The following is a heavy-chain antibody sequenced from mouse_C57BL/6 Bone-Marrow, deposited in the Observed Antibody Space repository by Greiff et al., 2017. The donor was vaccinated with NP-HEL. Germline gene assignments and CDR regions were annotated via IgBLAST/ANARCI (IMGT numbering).Heavy chain of an antibody. D-gene: IGHD1-1*01. CDR1: GYAFTSYW. J-gene: IGHJ2*01. CDR2: IYPGDGDT. Sequence: VKLQQSGAELVKPGASVKISCKASGYAFTSYWMNWVKQRPGKVLEWIGQIYPGDGDTNYNGKFKGKATLTVDKSSSTAYMQLRSLTSEDSAVYFCSRASGRSDDFDYWGQGTTLTVSA. CDR3: SRASGRSDDFDY. V-gene: IGHV1-80*01.